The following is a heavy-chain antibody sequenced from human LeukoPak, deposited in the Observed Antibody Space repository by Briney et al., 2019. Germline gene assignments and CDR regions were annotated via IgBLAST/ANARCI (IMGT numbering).Heavy chain of an antibody. J-gene: IGHJ4*02. V-gene: IGHV4-38-2*02. CDR1: GYSISSNYY. Sequence: PSETLSLTCTVSGYSISSNYYWAWIRQPPVKSLEWIGRIYHSGSTYYNPSLKSRVTISVDTSKNQFSLKLSSVTAADTAVYYCARDRVVVYYFDYWGQGTLVTVSS. D-gene: IGHD2-15*01. CDR3: ARDRVVVYYFDY. CDR2: IYHSGST.